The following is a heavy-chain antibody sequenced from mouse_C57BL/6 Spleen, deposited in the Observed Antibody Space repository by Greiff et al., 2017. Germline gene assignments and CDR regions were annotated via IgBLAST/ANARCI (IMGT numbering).Heavy chain of an antibody. V-gene: IGHV1-59*01. Sequence: VQLQQPGAELVRPGTSVKLSCKASGYTFTSYWMHWVKQRPGQGLEWFGVIDPSDSYTNYNQKFKGKATLTVDTSSRTAYMQLSSLTSEDSAFYYCARGEDGLWGQGTTLTVSS. CDR1: GYTFTSYW. J-gene: IGHJ2*01. D-gene: IGHD2-3*01. CDR3: ARGEDGL. CDR2: IDPSDSYT.